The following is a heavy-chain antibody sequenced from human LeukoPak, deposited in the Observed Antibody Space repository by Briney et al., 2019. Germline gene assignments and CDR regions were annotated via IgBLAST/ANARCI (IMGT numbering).Heavy chain of an antibody. CDR1: GYTFTSYY. V-gene: IGHV1-46*01. D-gene: IGHD1-26*01. Sequence: ASVKVSCKASGYTFTSYYMHWVRQAPGQGLEWMGIINPSGGSTSYAQKFQGRVTMTRDTSTSTVYMELSSLRSEDTAVYYCARDGGSWELSYYFDYWGQGTRVTVSS. CDR2: INPSGGST. J-gene: IGHJ4*02. CDR3: ARDGGSWELSYYFDY.